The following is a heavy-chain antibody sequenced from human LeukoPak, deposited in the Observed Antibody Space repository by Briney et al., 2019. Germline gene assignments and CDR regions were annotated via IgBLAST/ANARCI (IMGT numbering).Heavy chain of an antibody. CDR3: AGAVAGTWFDP. CDR2: INHSGST. CDR1: GGSFSGYY. Sequence: SETLSLTCAVYGGSFSGYYWSWIRQPPGKGLXXIGEINHSGSTNYNPSLKSRVTISVDTSKNQFSLKLSSVTAADTAVYYCAGAVAGTWFDPWGQGTLVTVSS. V-gene: IGHV4-34*01. J-gene: IGHJ5*02. D-gene: IGHD6-19*01.